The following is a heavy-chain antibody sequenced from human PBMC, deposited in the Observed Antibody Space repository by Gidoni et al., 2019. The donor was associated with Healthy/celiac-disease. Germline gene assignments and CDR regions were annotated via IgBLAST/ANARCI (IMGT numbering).Heavy chain of an antibody. J-gene: IGHJ5*02. V-gene: IGHV1-2*02. D-gene: IGHD2-2*01. CDR3: ARVFGVVPAAIEFDP. Sequence: QVQLVQSGAELKKPGASVKVSCKASGYTFTGYYMHWVRQAPGQGLEWMGWINPNSGGTNYAQKFQGRVTMTRDTSISTAYMELSRLRSDDTAVYYCARVFGVVPAAIEFDPWGQGTLVTVSS. CDR2: INPNSGGT. CDR1: GYTFTGYY.